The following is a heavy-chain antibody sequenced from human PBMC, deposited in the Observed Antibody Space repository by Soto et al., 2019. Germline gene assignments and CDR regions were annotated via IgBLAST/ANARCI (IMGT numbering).Heavy chain of an antibody. CDR1: GGTFSSYT. D-gene: IGHD1-26*01. V-gene: IGHV1-69*02. CDR3: ARGGVGVSGSYYEPAPLVY. Sequence: QVQLVQSGAEVKKPGSSVKVSCKASGGTFSSYTISWVRQAPGQGLEWMGRIIPILGIANYAQKFQGRVTITADKSTSTAYMELSSLRSEDTAVYYCARGGVGVSGSYYEPAPLVYWGQGTLVTVSS. CDR2: IIPILGIA. J-gene: IGHJ4*02.